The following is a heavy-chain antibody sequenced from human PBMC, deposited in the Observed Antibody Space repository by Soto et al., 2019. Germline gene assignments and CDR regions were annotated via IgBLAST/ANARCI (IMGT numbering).Heavy chain of an antibody. V-gene: IGHV3-21*01. CDR3: AREETAWPLAYGMDV. D-gene: IGHD2-21*02. Sequence: GGSLRLSCAVSGFTFSNYYIHWVRQAPGKGLEWVSSIRSGRDTFYADSVKGRFSISRDDATSSVSLQMNSLRGEDTAVYFCAREETAWPLAYGMDVWGQGTTVTVSS. CDR1: GFTFSNYY. CDR2: IRSGRDT. J-gene: IGHJ6*02.